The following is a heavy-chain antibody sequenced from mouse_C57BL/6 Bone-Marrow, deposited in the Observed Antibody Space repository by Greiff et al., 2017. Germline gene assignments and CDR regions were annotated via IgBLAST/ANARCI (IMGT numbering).Heavy chain of an antibody. V-gene: IGHV1-64*01. J-gene: IGHJ4*01. CDR1: GYTFTSYW. Sequence: VQLQQPGAELVKPGASVKLSCKASGYTFTSYWMHWVKPRPRHGLAWIGMLHPTSGCTNYNQKFKSKATLTVDTSSSTAYMQLSSLTSEDSAVYNCARPMAMDYWGQGTSVTVSS. CDR3: ARPMAMDY. CDR2: LHPTSGCT.